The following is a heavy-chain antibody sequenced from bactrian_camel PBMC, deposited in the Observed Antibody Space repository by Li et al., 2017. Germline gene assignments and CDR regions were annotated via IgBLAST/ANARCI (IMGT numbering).Heavy chain of an antibody. J-gene: IGHJ4*01. V-gene: IGHV3S40*01. CDR1: GFTFEDVH. Sequence: DVQLVESGGGSVQTGGSLRLSCTATGFTFEDVHAAWYRQAPGRRCELVSAFYRDGDTYYSRSVKGRFTISRDNDKRRVYLQMESLRPEDSADYFCATNPPRQPRDDDEPSCDEYHEWGQGTQVTVS. CDR3: ATNPPRQPRDDDEPSCDEYHE. CDR2: FYRDGDT. D-gene: IGHD4*01.